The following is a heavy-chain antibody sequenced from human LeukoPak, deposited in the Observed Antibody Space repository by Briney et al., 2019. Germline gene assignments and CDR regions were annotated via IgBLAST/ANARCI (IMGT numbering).Heavy chain of an antibody. Sequence: KPSETLSLTCAVYGESFSGYYWSWIRQPPGKGLEWIGEINHSGSTNYNPSLKSRVTISVDTSKDQFSLKLSSVTAADTAVYYCARGPNDIAAAGLYGMDVWGQGTTVTVSS. CDR3: ARGPNDIAAAGLYGMDV. CDR1: GESFSGYY. J-gene: IGHJ6*02. V-gene: IGHV4-34*01. D-gene: IGHD6-13*01. CDR2: INHSGST.